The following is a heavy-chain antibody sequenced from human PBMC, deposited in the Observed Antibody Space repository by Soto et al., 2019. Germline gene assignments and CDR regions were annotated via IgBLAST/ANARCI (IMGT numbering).Heavy chain of an antibody. J-gene: IGHJ4*02. CDR2: VSHDGRNT. CDR1: GFTFSDYA. D-gene: IGHD6-19*01. CDR3: ARGGRQWLVTSDFNY. Sequence: AGSLRLSCAVSGFTFSDYAMHSFRQAPGKGLERVPVVSHDGRNTHYEDSVKGRLTISRDSSKNTVSLEITSLRAQDTAVYYCARGGRQWLVTSDFNYWGQGARVTVSS. V-gene: IGHV3-30*04.